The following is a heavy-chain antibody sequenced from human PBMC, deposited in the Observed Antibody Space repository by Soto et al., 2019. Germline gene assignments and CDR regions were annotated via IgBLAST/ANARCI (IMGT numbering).Heavy chain of an antibody. Sequence: SETLSLTCAVSGGSITSGGYSWSWIRQPPGKGLEWIGYIYHSGSTYYNSSLKSRVTISVDRSKNQFSLKLSSVTAADTAVYYCTRDAPLRFGELSQWGQGTLVTVYS. CDR3: TRDAPLRFGELSQ. D-gene: IGHD3-10*01. CDR2: IYHSGST. CDR1: GGSITSGGYS. J-gene: IGHJ4*02. V-gene: IGHV4-30-2*01.